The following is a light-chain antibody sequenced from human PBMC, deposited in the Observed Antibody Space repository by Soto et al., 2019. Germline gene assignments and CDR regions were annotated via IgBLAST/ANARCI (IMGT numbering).Light chain of an antibody. CDR1: QSVSSSY. CDR2: DAS. Sequence: EIVLTQSPGTLYLSPGERATLSCRASQSVSSSYLAWYQQKPGQAPRLLIYDASTRATGSPDRFSGSGSGTAFTLTISRLEPEDFAVYYCQQYGSSPLTFGGGTKVEIK. CDR3: QQYGSSPLT. J-gene: IGKJ4*01. V-gene: IGKV3-20*01.